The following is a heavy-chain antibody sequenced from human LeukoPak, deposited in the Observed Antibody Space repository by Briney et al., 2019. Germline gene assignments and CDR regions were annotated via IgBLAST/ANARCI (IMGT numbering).Heavy chain of an antibody. CDR1: GYSISSGFF. J-gene: IGHJ6*03. CDR2: IYHSGNT. CDR3: ARHSPTAMEENYYYYYMDV. Sequence: PSETLSLTCGVSGYSISSGFFWGWIRQPPGKGLEWIGSIYHSGNTYYNPSLKSRVTMSVDTSKNQFSLKLTSVTAADTAVYYCARHSPTAMEENYYYYYMDVWGKGTTVTVSS. D-gene: IGHD5-18*01. V-gene: IGHV4-38-2*01.